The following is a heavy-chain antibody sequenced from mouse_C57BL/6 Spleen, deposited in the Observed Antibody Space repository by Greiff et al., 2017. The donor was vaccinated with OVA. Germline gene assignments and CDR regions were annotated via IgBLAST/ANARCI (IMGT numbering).Heavy chain of an antibody. V-gene: IGHV1-54*01. CDR3: ARSLYYDYDGAWFAY. CDR1: GYAFTNYL. D-gene: IGHD2-4*01. CDR2: INPGSGGT. Sequence: VKLQQSGAELVRPGTSVKVSCKASGYAFTNYLIEWVKQRPGQGLEWIGVINPGSGGTNYNEKFKGKATLTADKSSSTAYMQLSSLTSEDSAVYFCARSLYYDYDGAWFAYWGQGTLVTVSA. J-gene: IGHJ3*01.